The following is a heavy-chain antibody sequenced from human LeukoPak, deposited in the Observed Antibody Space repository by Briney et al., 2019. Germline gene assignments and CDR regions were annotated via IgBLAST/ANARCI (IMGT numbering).Heavy chain of an antibody. J-gene: IGHJ4*02. CDR3: ARGSTRGYSSSSGY. V-gene: IGHV1-2*02. CDR1: GYTFTGYY. D-gene: IGHD6-13*01. Sequence: ALVKVSCRASGYTFTGYYMHWVRQAPGQGLEWMGWINPNSGGTNYAQKFQGRVTMTGDTSISTAYMELSRLRSDDTAVYYCARGSTRGYSSSSGYWGQGTLVTVSS. CDR2: INPNSGGT.